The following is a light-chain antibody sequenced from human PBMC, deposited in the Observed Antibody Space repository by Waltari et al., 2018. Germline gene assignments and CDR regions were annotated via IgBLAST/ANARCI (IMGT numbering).Light chain of an antibody. CDR3: SSYTSSNSVV. V-gene: IGLV2-18*02. CDR2: EVS. Sequence: QSALTQPPSVSGSPGQSVTISCTGTSSDVGSYNSVSWYQQPPGTAPKLMIYEVSYRPSGVPDRFSGSKSGNTASLTISGLQAEDEADYYCSSYTSSNSVVFGGGTNLTVL. J-gene: IGLJ2*01. CDR1: SSDVGSYNS.